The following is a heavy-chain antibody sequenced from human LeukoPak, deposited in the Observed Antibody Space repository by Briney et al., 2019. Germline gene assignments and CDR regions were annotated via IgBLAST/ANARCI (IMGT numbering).Heavy chain of an antibody. CDR2: LYSGGST. D-gene: IGHD3-10*01. J-gene: IGHJ4*02. Sequence: GGSLRLSRAASGFTVSSNYMSWVRQAPGKGLEWVSVLYSGGSTYYADSVKGRFTISRDNSKNTLYLQMNSLRAEDTAVYYCARPYGSGSRFDYWGQGTLVTVSS. CDR1: GFTVSSNY. CDR3: ARPYGSGSRFDY. V-gene: IGHV3-53*01.